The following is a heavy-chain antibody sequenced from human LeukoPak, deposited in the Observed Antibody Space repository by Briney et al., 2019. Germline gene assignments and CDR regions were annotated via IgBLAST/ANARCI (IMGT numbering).Heavy chain of an antibody. D-gene: IGHD6-13*01. J-gene: IGHJ4*02. CDR2: ISGSGDSA. CDR3: ARHEGAAGYSSSWSY. V-gene: IGHV3-23*01. Sequence: GGSLRLSCAASGFTFSSYAMTWVRQAPGKGLEWVSAISGSGDSAYYADSVKGRFTISRDNSKNTLYLQMDGLGAEDTAVYYCARHEGAAGYSSSWSYWGQGTLVTVSS. CDR1: GFTFSSYA.